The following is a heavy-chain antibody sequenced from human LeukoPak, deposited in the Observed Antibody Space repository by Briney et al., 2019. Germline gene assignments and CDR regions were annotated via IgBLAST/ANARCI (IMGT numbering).Heavy chain of an antibody. CDR1: GFTFDDYA. Sequence: PGGSLRLSCAASGFTFDDYAMHWVRQAPGKGLEWVSAISGSGGSTYYADSVKGRFTISRDNSKNTLYLQMNSLRAEDTAVYYCAKGPAKQEYYFDYWGQGTLVTVSS. CDR2: ISGSGGST. D-gene: IGHD2-2*01. J-gene: IGHJ4*02. CDR3: AKGPAKQEYYFDY. V-gene: IGHV3-23*01.